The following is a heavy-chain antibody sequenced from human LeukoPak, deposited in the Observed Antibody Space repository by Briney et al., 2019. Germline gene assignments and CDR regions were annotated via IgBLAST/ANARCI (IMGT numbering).Heavy chain of an antibody. J-gene: IGHJ4*02. CDR1: GFTFSSYS. CDR2: ITSSSSYI. D-gene: IGHD6-19*01. V-gene: IGHV3-21*01. Sequence: AGGSLRLSCAASGFTFSSYSMNWVRQAPGKGLEWVSSITSSSSYIYYADSVKGRFTISRDNAKNSLYLQMNSLRAEDTAVYYCARDINWYTRGRDYWGQGTLVTVSS. CDR3: ARDINWYTRGRDY.